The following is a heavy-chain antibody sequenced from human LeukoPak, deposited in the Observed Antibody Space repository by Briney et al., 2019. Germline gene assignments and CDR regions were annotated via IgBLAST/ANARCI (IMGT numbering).Heavy chain of an antibody. CDR1: GFTFDDYG. CDR3: ASTPDYYMDV. J-gene: IGHJ6*03. V-gene: IGHV3-20*04. CDR2: INWNGGST. Sequence: PGGSLRLSCAASGFTFDDYGMSWVRQAPGKGLEWVSGINWNGGSTGYADSVKGRFTISGDNAKNSLYLQMNSLRAEDTALYYCASTPDYYMDVWGKGTTVTVSS.